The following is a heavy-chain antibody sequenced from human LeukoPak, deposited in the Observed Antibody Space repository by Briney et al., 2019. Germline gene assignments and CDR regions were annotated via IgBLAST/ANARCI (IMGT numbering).Heavy chain of an antibody. CDR2: ISSSGSTI. J-gene: IGHJ4*02. D-gene: IGHD5-24*01. CDR3: ASAADGYKE. CDR1: GFTFSSYE. Sequence: PGGSLRLSCAASGFTFSSYEMNWVRQAPGKGLEWVSYISSSGSTIYYADSVKGRFTISRDNAKNSLYLQMNSLRAEDTAVYYCASAADGYKEWGQGTLVTVSS. V-gene: IGHV3-48*03.